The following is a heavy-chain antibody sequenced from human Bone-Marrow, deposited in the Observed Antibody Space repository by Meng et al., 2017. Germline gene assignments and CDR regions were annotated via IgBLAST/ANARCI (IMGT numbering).Heavy chain of an antibody. J-gene: IGHJ6*02. CDR2: ISSSGSTI. CDR3: ARVRASYYYDSSGYYSPGMDV. V-gene: IGHV3-48*03. CDR1: GFTFSSYE. D-gene: IGHD3-22*01. Sequence: SLKISCAASGFTFSSYEMNWVRQAPGKGLEWVSYISSSGSTIYYADSVKGRFTISRDNAKNSLYLQMNSLRAEDTAVYYCARVRASYYYDSSGYYSPGMDVWGQGTTVTVSS.